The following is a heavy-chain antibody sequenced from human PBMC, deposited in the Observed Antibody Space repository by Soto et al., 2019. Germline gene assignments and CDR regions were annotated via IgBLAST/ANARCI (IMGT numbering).Heavy chain of an antibody. Sequence: SVKVSCKASGGSFSSYAISWVRQAPGQGLEWMGGIIPIFGTANYAQKFQGRVTITADESTSTAYMELSSLRSEDTAVYYCARVGSGWLQVDYWGQGTLVTVSS. CDR1: GGSFSSYA. V-gene: IGHV1-69*13. D-gene: IGHD2-15*01. CDR2: IIPIFGTA. CDR3: ARVGSGWLQVDY. J-gene: IGHJ4*02.